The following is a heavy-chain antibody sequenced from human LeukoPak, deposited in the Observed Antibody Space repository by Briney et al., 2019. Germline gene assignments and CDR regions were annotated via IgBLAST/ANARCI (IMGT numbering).Heavy chain of an antibody. V-gene: IGHV3-23*01. CDR1: GFTFSSYA. J-gene: IGHJ4*02. CDR3: AKTEDGYGWSRFFVDY. D-gene: IGHD2-8*02. CDR2: ISGSGGST. Sequence: GGSLRLSCAASGFTFSSYAMSWVRQAPGKGLEWVSAISGSGGSTYYADSVKGRFTISRDNSKNTLYLQMNSLRAEDTAVYYCAKTEDGYGWSRFFVDYWGQGTLVTVSS.